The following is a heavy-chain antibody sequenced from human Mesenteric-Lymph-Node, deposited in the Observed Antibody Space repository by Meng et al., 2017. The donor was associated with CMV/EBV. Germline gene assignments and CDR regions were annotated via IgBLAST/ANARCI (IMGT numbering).Heavy chain of an antibody. CDR2: IYYSGST. D-gene: IGHD2-2*01. J-gene: IGHJ4*02. V-gene: IGHV4-31*03. CDR3: ARGDYVVPAAIGYFDY. CDR1: GGSISSGGYY. Sequence: SETLSLTCTVSGGSISSGGYYWSWIRQHPGKGLEWIGYIYYSGSTYYNPSLKSRVTISVDTSKNQFSLKLSSVTAADTAVYYCARGDYVVPAAIGYFDYWGQGTLVTVSS.